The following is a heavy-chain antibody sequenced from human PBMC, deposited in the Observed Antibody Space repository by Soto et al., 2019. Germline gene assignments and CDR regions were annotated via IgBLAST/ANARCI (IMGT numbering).Heavy chain of an antibody. D-gene: IGHD4-17*01. Sequence: SETLSLTCTVSGGSISSGGYYWSWIRQHPGKGLEWIGYIYYSGSTYYNPSLKSRVTISVDTSKNQFSLKLSSVTAADTAVYYCARGELYYGDYTSGYWGQGTLVTVSS. CDR1: GGSISSGGYY. V-gene: IGHV4-31*03. CDR2: IYYSGST. CDR3: ARGELYYGDYTSGY. J-gene: IGHJ4*02.